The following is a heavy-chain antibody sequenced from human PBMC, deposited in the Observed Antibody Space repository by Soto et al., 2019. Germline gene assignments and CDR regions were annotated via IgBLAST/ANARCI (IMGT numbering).Heavy chain of an antibody. CDR2: IIPIFGTA. J-gene: IGHJ6*02. D-gene: IGHD2-2*01. V-gene: IGHV1-69*01. Sequence: SYAISWVRQAPGQGLEWMGGIIPIFGTANYAQKFQGRVTITADESTSTAYMELSSLRSEDTAVYYCATASQLPSYYYYYGMDVWGQGTTVTVSS. CDR1: SYA. CDR3: ATASQLPSYYYYYGMDV.